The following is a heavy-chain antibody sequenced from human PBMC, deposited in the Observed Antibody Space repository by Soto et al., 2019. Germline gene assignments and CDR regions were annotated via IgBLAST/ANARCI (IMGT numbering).Heavy chain of an antibody. J-gene: IGHJ6*02. CDR3: ARGCSAGSCYSHYYGLDV. V-gene: IGHV4-30-4*01. D-gene: IGHD2-15*01. Sequence: QVQLQESGPGLVKPSQTLSLTCTVSGDSISNSNYYWSWIRQSPGKGPEWIGYIYYPGSTYYSPSLNSRITISVDTSKNQFSLKLSSVTAADTAVYYCARGCSAGSCYSHYYGLDVWGHGTTVTVSS. CDR2: IYYPGST. CDR1: GDSISNSNYY.